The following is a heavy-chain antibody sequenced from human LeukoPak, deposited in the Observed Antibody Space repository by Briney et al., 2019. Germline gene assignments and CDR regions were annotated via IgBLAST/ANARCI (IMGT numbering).Heavy chain of an antibody. Sequence: GASVKVTCKASGYTFTSYGISWVRQAPGQGLEWMGWISAYNGNTNYAQKLQGRVTMTTDTSTSTSYMELRSLRSDDTAVYYCARGGYYYDSSGYSDYWGQGTLVTVSS. D-gene: IGHD3-22*01. CDR1: GYTFTSYG. V-gene: IGHV1-18*01. CDR3: ARGGYYYDSSGYSDY. CDR2: ISAYNGNT. J-gene: IGHJ4*02.